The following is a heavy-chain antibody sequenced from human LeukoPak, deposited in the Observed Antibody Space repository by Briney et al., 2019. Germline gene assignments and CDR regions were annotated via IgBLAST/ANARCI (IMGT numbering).Heavy chain of an antibody. J-gene: IGHJ4*02. CDR3: ASAYYDFWSGYLRFYFDY. CDR1: GFTFSRFE. CDR2: ISTGTYI. V-gene: IGHV3-48*03. D-gene: IGHD3-3*01. Sequence: TGGSLRLSCVASGFTFSRFELNWVRQAPGKGLEWVSHISTGTYIAYADSVKGRFTISRDNARNSLYLEMNSLRAEDTAVYYCASAYYDFWSGYLRFYFDYWGQGTLVTVSS.